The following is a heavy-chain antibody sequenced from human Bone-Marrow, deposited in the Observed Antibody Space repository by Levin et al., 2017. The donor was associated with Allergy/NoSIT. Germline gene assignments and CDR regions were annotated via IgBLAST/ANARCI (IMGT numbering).Heavy chain of an antibody. Sequence: SQTLSLTCNVSGASIRSYYWTWIRQPPGKGLEWIGYIYKSGTTSYNPSLKSRVTISVDTSKKQVSLKVNSVTAADTAVYYCARGGVLGYCSSTNCYAGLDNWGQGTLVTVSS. CDR2: IYKSGTT. D-gene: IGHD2-2*01. J-gene: IGHJ4*02. V-gene: IGHV4-59*01. CDR1: GASIRSYY. CDR3: ARGGVLGYCSSTNCYAGLDN.